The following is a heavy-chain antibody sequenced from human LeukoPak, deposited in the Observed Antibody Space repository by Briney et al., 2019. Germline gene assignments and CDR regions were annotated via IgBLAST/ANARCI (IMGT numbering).Heavy chain of an antibody. J-gene: IGHJ4*02. V-gene: IGHV3-23*01. Sequence: GGSLRLSCAASGFTFSSYAMSWVRQAPGKGLEWVSAISGSGGSTYYADSVKGRFTISRDNSKNTLYLQMNSLRAEDTAVYYCAKDPRYCTNGVCHLPDYWGQGTLVTVSS. CDR3: AKDPRYCTNGVCHLPDY. D-gene: IGHD2-8*01. CDR1: GFTFSSYA. CDR2: ISGSGGST.